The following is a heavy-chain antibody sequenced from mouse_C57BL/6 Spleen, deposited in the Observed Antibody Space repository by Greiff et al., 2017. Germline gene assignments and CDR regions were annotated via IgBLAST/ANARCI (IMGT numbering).Heavy chain of an antibody. J-gene: IGHJ2*01. V-gene: IGHV1-64*01. D-gene: IGHD1-1*01. Sequence: QVQLQQPGAELVKPGASVKLSCKASGYTFTSYWMHWVKQRPGQGLEWIGMIHPNSGSNNYNEKFKSKATLTVDKSSSTAYMQLSSLTSEDSAVYYCARGDYYGRRGFDYWGQGTTLTVSS. CDR1: GYTFTSYW. CDR3: ARGDYYGRRGFDY. CDR2: IHPNSGSN.